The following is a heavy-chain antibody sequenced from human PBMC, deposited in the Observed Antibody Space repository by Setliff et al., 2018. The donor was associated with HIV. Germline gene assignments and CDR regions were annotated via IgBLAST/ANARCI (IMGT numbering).Heavy chain of an antibody. V-gene: IGHV3-73*01. CDR3: ATMTTVTIAFDY. CDR1: GFTFSGSA. Sequence: GSLRLSCAASGFTFSGSAMHWVRQASGKGLEWVGRIRSKPNNYATEYAASVKGRFTISRDDSKNTAYLQMNSLKTEDTAVYYCATMTTVTIAFDYWGQGTLVTVSS. CDR2: IRSKPNNYAT. J-gene: IGHJ4*02. D-gene: IGHD4-4*01.